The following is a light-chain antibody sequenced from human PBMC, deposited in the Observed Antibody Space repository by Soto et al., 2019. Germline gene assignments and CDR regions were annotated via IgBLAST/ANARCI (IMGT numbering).Light chain of an antibody. V-gene: IGKV1-39*01. CDR2: AAS. Sequence: DIQMTQSPSSLSASVGDRVTITCRASQSISSYLNWYQQKPGKAPKLLIYAASSLQSGVTSRFSGIGSGTDFTLTISSLQPEDFATYDCQQSYSTLWTFGQGNKVEIK. J-gene: IGKJ1*01. CDR1: QSISSY. CDR3: QQSYSTLWT.